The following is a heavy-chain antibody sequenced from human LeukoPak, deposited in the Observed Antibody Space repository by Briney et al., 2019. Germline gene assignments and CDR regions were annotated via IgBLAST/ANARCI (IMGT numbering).Heavy chain of an antibody. CDR3: ARGGYQLLWY. CDR2: IKQDGSEK. D-gene: IGHD2-2*01. CDR1: GFTFSTYW. Sequence: PGGSLRLSCAASGFTFSTYWMSWVRQAPGTGLEWLASIKQDGSEKSYVDSVKGRFTIPRDNAKNSLYLQMNSLRAEDTAVYYCARGGYQLLWYWGQGTLVTVSS. J-gene: IGHJ4*02. V-gene: IGHV3-7*04.